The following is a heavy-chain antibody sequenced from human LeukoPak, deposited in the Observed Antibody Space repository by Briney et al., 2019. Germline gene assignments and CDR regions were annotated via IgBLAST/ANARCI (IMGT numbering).Heavy chain of an antibody. J-gene: IGHJ4*02. D-gene: IGHD3-16*02. CDR3: ARGGKIMITFGGVIVPSKYYFDY. CDR2: INHSGST. Sequence: SETLSLTCAVSGGSFSGYYWSWIRQPPGKGLEWIGEINHSGSTNYNPSLKSRVTISVDTSKNQFSLKLSSVTAADTAVYYCARGGKIMITFGGVIVPSKYYFDYWGQGTLVTVSS. CDR1: GGSFSGYY. V-gene: IGHV4-34*01.